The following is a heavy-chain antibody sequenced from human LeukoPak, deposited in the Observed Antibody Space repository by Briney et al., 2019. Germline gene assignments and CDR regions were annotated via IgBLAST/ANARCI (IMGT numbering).Heavy chain of an antibody. Sequence: PGGSLRLSCAVSGFTVSGDYMSWVRQAPGKGLEWVSVIYSGGGTYYADSVKGRFTISRDNSKNMLYLQMNSLRAEDTAVYYCARHDWFDPWGQGTLVTVSS. V-gene: IGHV3-53*01. D-gene: IGHD3-3*01. CDR3: ARHDWFDP. CDR1: GFTVSGDY. CDR2: IYSGGGT. J-gene: IGHJ5*02.